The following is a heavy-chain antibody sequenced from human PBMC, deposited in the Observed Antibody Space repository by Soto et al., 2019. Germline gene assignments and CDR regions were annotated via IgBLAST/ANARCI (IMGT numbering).Heavy chain of an antibody. J-gene: IGHJ5*02. D-gene: IGHD3-22*01. CDR3: AREDAGYYYDSSGPFDP. CDR1: GYTFTSYY. Sequence: ASVKVSCKASGYTFTSYYMHWVRQAPGQGLEWMGIINPSGGSTSYAQKFQGRVTMTRDTSTSTVYMELSGLRSEDTAVYYCAREDAGYYYDSSGPFDPWGQGTLVTVSS. V-gene: IGHV1-46*01. CDR2: INPSGGST.